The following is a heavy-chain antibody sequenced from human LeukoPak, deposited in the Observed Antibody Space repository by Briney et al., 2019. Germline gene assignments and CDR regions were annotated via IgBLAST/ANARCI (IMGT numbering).Heavy chain of an antibody. CDR2: TYSTGST. J-gene: IGHJ5*02. CDR3: ARGGEPYLNWFDL. Sequence: SETLSLTCSVSGASISGYYWSWIRQPPGKGLEYIGCTYSTGSTNYNPSLKSRVTISVDTSKNQFSLNLTSVTAADTALYYCARGGEPYLNWFDLWGQGTLVTGSS. D-gene: IGHD2-21*01. CDR1: GASISGYY. V-gene: IGHV4-59*01.